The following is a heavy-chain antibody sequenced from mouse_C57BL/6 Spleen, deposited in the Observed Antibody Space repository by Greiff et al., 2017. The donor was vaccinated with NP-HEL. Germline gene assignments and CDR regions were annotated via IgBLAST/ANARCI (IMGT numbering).Heavy chain of an antibody. Sequence: QVQLKQSGAELVKPGASVKLSCKASGYTFTSYWMQWVKQRPGQGLEWIGEIDPSDSYTNYNQKFKGKATLTVDTSSSTAYMQLSSLTSEDSAVYYGARIYYGNEYYCDYWGQGTTLTVSS. CDR2: IDPSDSYT. D-gene: IGHD2-1*01. CDR3: ARIYYGNEYYCDY. J-gene: IGHJ2*01. CDR1: GYTFTSYW. V-gene: IGHV1-50*01.